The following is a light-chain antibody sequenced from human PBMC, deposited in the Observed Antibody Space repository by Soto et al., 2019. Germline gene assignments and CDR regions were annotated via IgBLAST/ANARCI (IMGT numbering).Light chain of an antibody. CDR1: SSDVGGYNS. Sequence: QSALTQPASVSGSPGQSITISCTGTSSDVGGYNSVSWYQQHPGKAPKLMIYEVSNRPSGVSNRFSGSKSGSTASLTISGLQADDEADYYCSSYTSSSTPCVFGTGTKVTIL. CDR3: SSYTSSSTPCV. J-gene: IGLJ1*01. V-gene: IGLV2-14*01. CDR2: EVS.